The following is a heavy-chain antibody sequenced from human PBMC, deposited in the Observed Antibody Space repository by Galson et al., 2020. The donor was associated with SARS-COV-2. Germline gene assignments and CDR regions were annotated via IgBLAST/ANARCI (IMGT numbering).Heavy chain of an antibody. D-gene: IGHD3-3*01. CDR1: GFSFRSNA. Sequence: QLGESLKISCAASGFSFRSNAMHWVRQAPGKGLEWVTVISDDGEKRYYAESVRGRFAISRDNSENTLYLQMNSLRPDDTATYYCATERYANSRGLESWGQGTLVTVSS. CDR3: ATERYANSRGLES. CDR2: ISDDGEKR. V-gene: IGHV3-30*09. J-gene: IGHJ4*02.